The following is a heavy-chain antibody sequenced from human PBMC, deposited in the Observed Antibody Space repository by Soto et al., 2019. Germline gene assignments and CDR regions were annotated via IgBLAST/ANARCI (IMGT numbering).Heavy chain of an antibody. Sequence: QVQLQESGPGLVKPSGTLSLTCAVSSGSISSSNWWSWVRQPPGKGLEWIGEIYHSGSTNYSPSLKSRVTISVDKSKNQFSLKLSSVTAADTAVYYCARDNYSGYGDGAFDIWGQGTMVTVSS. J-gene: IGHJ3*02. V-gene: IGHV4-4*02. D-gene: IGHD5-12*01. CDR3: ARDNYSGYGDGAFDI. CDR1: SGSISSSNW. CDR2: IYHSGST.